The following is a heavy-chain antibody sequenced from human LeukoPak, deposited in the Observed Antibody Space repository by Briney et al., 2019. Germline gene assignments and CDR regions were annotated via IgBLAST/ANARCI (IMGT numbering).Heavy chain of an antibody. Sequence: GGSLRLSCVVSGFTFSSYAMSWARQAPGKGLEWVANINLDGSDTFYVGFVKGRFTISRDNADNSLYLQMNSLRAEDTAVYYCGRVIAGAIDYWGQGTLVTVSS. D-gene: IGHD6-13*01. J-gene: IGHJ4*02. CDR1: GFTFSSYA. CDR2: INLDGSDT. CDR3: GRVIAGAIDY. V-gene: IGHV3-7*01.